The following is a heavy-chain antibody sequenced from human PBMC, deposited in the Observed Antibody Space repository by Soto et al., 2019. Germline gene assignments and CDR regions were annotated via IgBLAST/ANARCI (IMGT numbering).Heavy chain of an antibody. CDR1: GFTLSGYS. J-gene: IGHJ4*02. Sequence: EVQLVESGGGLVKPGGSLSLSCVASGFTLSGYSMHWVRQAPGKGLEWVSSISSTSTFIYYSASVEGRFTVSRDNAHNSVLLHMNSLRDEDPAVYYCARGLRRIGTEVDYWGQGTLVTVSS. V-gene: IGHV3-21*01. D-gene: IGHD3-16*01. CDR3: ARGLRRIGTEVDY. CDR2: ISSTSTFI.